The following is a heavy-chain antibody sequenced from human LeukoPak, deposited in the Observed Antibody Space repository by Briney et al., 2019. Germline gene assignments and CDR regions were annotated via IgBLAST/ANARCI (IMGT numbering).Heavy chain of an antibody. D-gene: IGHD1-26*01. Sequence: PGESLKISCKGSGYTFTSYWVGWVRPMPGKGLEWMGIIYPGDSDTRYSPSFQGQVTISADKSISTAYLQWSSLKASDSAMYYCARAWVGVADAFDIWGQGTMVTVSS. CDR2: IYPGDSDT. J-gene: IGHJ3*02. CDR3: ARAWVGVADAFDI. CDR1: GYTFTSYW. V-gene: IGHV5-51*01.